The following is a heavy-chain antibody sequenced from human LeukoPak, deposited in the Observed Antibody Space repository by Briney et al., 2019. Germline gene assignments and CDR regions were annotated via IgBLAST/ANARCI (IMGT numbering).Heavy chain of an antibody. CDR2: IRYDGDNK. Sequence: GGSLRLSCAASGFTFSSYGLHWVRQAPGKGLEWVAFIRYDGDNKYYADSVKGRFTISRDNSKNTLYLQMNSLRAEDTAVYYCAKWGSSALFQHWGQGTLVTVSS. CDR1: GFTFSSYG. V-gene: IGHV3-30*02. CDR3: AKWGSSALFQH. D-gene: IGHD7-27*01. J-gene: IGHJ1*01.